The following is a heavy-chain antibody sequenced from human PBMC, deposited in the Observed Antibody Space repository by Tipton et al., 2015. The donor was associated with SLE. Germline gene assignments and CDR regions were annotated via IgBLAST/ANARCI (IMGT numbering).Heavy chain of an antibody. CDR2: ITWDGGRI. CDR1: GFTFDAYT. CDR3: AKGGGGGFHYYMDG. J-gene: IGHJ6*03. D-gene: IGHD2-15*01. V-gene: IGHV3-43*01. Sequence: SLRLSCAASGFTFDAYTMHWVRQGPAKGLEWVALITWDGGRIDYADSVQGRFIISRDNDKNSLYLQMNSLRSEDTALYYCAKGGGGGFHYYMDGWGKGTTVTVSS.